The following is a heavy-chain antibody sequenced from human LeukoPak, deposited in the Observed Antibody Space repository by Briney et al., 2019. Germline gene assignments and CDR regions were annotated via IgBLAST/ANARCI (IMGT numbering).Heavy chain of an antibody. CDR3: ARVGGTVSTANYYMDV. V-gene: IGHV4-39*07. CDR2: IYYSGST. Sequence: SETLSLTCTVSGGSISSSSYYWGWIRQPPGKGLEWIGSIYYSGSTYYNPSLKSRVTISVDTSKNQFSLKLSSVTAADTAVYYCARVGGTVSTANYYMDVWGKGTTVTISS. J-gene: IGHJ6*03. D-gene: IGHD5/OR15-5a*01. CDR1: GGSISSSSYY.